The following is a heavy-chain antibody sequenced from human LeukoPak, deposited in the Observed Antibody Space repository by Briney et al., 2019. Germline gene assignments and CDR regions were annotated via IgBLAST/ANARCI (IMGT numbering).Heavy chain of an antibody. V-gene: IGHV1-2*02. J-gene: IGHJ4*02. D-gene: IGHD5-18*01. CDR2: INPNSGGT. Sequence: GASVKVSCKASGFTFTGYYMHWVRQAPGQGLEWMGWINPNSGGTSYARKFQGRVTMTRDTSISTAYMDLSSLRSDDTAVYYCARDRGYSYGSQGYDYWGQGTLVTVSS. CDR3: ARDRGYSYGSQGYDY. CDR1: GFTFTGYY.